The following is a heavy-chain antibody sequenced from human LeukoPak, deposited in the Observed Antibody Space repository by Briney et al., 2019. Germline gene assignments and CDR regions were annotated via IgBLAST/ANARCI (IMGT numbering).Heavy chain of an antibody. CDR2: IPGSGRAT. CDR3: AKRTSTTVTTVYYYGMDV. D-gene: IGHD4-17*01. V-gene: IGHV3-23*01. J-gene: IGHJ6*02. CDR1: GFTFTSYA. Sequence: PAGGSLRLSCAASGFTFTSYAMTWVRQAPGKGLEWVSSIPGSGRATFYAASVKGRFTISRDNSKNTLFLQMNSLRAEDTAVYYCAKRTSTTVTTVYYYGMDVWGRGTTVTVSS.